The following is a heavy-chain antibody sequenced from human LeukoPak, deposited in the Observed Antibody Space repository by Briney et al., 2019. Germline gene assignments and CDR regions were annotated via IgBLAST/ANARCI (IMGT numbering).Heavy chain of an antibody. CDR1: GFTFSSYA. Sequence: GGSLRLSCADSGFTFSSYAMSWVRQAPGKGLQWVSTITGSGDNTFYADSVKCRFTISRDNSKNTLDLQMNSLRVEDTAVYYCAQGITAAWGALGIWGQGTVVTVSA. CDR2: ITGSGDNT. V-gene: IGHV3-23*01. CDR3: AQGITAAWGALGI. J-gene: IGHJ3*02. D-gene: IGHD6-13*01.